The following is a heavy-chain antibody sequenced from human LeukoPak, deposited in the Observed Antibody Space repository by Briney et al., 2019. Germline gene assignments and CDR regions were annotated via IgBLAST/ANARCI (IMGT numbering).Heavy chain of an antibody. J-gene: IGHJ4*02. CDR1: GGSISSFY. Sequence: SETLSLTCTVSGGSISSFYWSWIRQPPGKGLEWIGNIHYSGSTNYNPSLNSRVTISVDTSKSHFSLKLSSVTAADTAVYYCARAAGLSGSYFFDYWGQGTLVTVSS. CDR3: ARAAGLSGSYFFDY. D-gene: IGHD1-26*01. CDR2: IHYSGST. V-gene: IGHV4-59*01.